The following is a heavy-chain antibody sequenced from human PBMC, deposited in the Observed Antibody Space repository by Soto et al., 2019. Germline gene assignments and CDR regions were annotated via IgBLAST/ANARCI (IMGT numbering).Heavy chain of an antibody. CDR2: INPSGGST. Sequence: QVQLVQSGAEVKEPGASVKVSCKASGYTFTSYYMHWVRQAPGQGLEWMGIINPSGGSTSYAQKFQGRVTMTRDTSTSTVYMELSSLRSEDTAVYYCARDLNYGSGSYYNYFDYWGQGTLVTVSS. V-gene: IGHV1-46*03. CDR1: GYTFTSYY. J-gene: IGHJ4*02. CDR3: ARDLNYGSGSYYNYFDY. D-gene: IGHD3-10*01.